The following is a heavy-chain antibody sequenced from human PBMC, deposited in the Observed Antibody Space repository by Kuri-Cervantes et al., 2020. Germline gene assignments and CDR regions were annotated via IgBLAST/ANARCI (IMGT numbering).Heavy chain of an antibody. V-gene: IGHV1-8*01. CDR1: GYTFTSYD. CDR2: TNPNSGNT. Sequence: ASVKVSCKASGYTFTSYDINWVRQATGQGLEWMGWTNPNSGNTGYAQKFQGRVTMTRNTSISTAYMELSSLRSEDTAVYYCARATTKPQGYYYYYGMDVWGQGTTVTVSS. J-gene: IGHJ6*02. D-gene: IGHD1-26*01. CDR3: ARATTKPQGYYYYYGMDV.